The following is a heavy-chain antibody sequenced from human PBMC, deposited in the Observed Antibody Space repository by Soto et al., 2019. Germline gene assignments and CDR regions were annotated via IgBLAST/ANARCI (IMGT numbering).Heavy chain of an antibody. V-gene: IGHV3-21*01. CDR3: VKSRGGNNFDFFD. J-gene: IGHJ4*02. D-gene: IGHD5-12*01. CDR2: ITSASDYI. Sequence: PGGSLRLSCVALGFMFTKSTMNWVRQAPGKGLEWVSSITSASDYIFYADSVKGRFTISRDNSKNTLYLQMSGLSADDTAVYYCVKSRGGNNFDFFDWGQGALVTVSS. CDR1: GFMFTKST.